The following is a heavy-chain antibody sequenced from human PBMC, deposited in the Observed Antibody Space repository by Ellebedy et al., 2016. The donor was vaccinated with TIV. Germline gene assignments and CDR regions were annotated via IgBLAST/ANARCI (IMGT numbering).Heavy chain of an antibody. D-gene: IGHD1-1*01. V-gene: IGHV3-7*01. CDR1: GFTISRHW. CDR2: INQDASRK. CDR3: SSWKY. Sequence: PGGSLRLSCAASGFTISRHWMTWVRQAPGKGLEGVANINQDASRKYYLDSVKGRFTVSRDNAKNSLYLQMNSLRAEDTAVYYCSSWKYWGQGALVTVSS. J-gene: IGHJ4*02.